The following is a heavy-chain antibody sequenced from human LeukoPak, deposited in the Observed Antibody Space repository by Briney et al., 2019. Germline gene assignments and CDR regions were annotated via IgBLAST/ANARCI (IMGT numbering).Heavy chain of an antibody. J-gene: IGHJ4*02. V-gene: IGHV1-24*01. Sequence: ASVKVSCKASGYTFTSYYMHWVRQAPGKGLEWMGGFDPEDGETIYAQKFQGRVTMTEDTSTDTAYMELSSLRSEDTAVYYCATDIAAARVFDYWGQGTLVTVSS. CDR2: FDPEDGET. D-gene: IGHD6-13*01. CDR1: GYTFTSYY. CDR3: ATDIAAARVFDY.